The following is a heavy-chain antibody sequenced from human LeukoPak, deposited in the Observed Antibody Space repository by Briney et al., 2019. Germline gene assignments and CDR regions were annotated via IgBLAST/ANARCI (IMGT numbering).Heavy chain of an antibody. Sequence: PSETLSLTCTVSGGSISSGNYYYSWIRQPPGKGLEWIGYFFYSGSTYYNPSLKSRVTMSVDTSKNQFSLKLTSVTAADTAVYYCATYDRGYYFDYWGQGTLVTVSS. CDR1: GGSISSGNYY. CDR3: ATYDRGYYFDY. J-gene: IGHJ4*02. V-gene: IGHV4-30-4*01. CDR2: FFYSGST. D-gene: IGHD1-1*01.